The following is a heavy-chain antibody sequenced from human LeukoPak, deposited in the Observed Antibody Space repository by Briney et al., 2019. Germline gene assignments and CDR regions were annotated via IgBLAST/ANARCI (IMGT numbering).Heavy chain of an antibody. Sequence: GGSLRLSCAASGFTFHDYTMIWVRQAPGKGLEWVSYIGNNIWYADSVRGRFTISRDIARNSLYLQMNSLRDEDTAVYYCARGHRGYDFWSGYSNDPFDYWGQGTLVTVSS. V-gene: IGHV3-48*02. CDR1: GFTFHDYT. J-gene: IGHJ4*02. CDR3: ARGHRGYDFWSGYSNDPFDY. D-gene: IGHD3-3*01. CDR2: IGNNI.